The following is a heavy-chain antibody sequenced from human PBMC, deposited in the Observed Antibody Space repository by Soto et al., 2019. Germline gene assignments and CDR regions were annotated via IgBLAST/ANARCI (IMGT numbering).Heavy chain of an antibody. Sequence: PSETLSLTCAVYGVSFNSYFWNWVRQPPGKGLEWIGEATTYGRSNYNPSLKSRVTISKDTSKNQFSLEVRYLSAAEPAVYYRTTAGRTGPDSFDFWGQGAMVTVSS. V-gene: IGHV4-34*01. CDR1: GVSFNSYF. CDR3: TTAGRTGPDSFDF. CDR2: ATTYGRS. J-gene: IGHJ3*01.